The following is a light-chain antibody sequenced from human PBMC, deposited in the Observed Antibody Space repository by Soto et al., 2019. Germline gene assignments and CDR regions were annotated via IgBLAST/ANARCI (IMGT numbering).Light chain of an antibody. CDR3: SSYEGSLRV. CDR1: SSDVGGYNY. V-gene: IGLV2-8*01. J-gene: IGLJ2*01. Sequence: QSALTQPPSASGSPGQSVTISCTGTSSDVGGYNYVSWYQQHPGKAPKLMIYEVSKRPSGVPDRFSGSKSGNTASLTVSGLQAEDEADYYCSSYEGSLRVFGGGPKVTVL. CDR2: EVS.